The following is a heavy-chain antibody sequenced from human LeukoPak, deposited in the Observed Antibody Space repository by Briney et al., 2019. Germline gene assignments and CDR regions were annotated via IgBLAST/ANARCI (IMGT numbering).Heavy chain of an antibody. Sequence: ASVKVSCKTSGYRFTDDYIHWVRQAPGQGLEWMGWINPDTDFTNYAPKFRGRVVMTRDTSLSTAYMEVRRLTFDDTAIYYCAPTSEAYTSNWSVWGQGTLVTVSP. J-gene: IGHJ4*02. CDR2: INPDTDFT. D-gene: IGHD3-16*01. V-gene: IGHV1-2*02. CDR3: APTSEAYTSNWSV. CDR1: GYRFTDDY.